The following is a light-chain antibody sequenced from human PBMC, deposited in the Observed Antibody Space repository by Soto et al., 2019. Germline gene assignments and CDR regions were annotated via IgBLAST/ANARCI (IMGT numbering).Light chain of an antibody. J-gene: IGLJ2*01. Sequence: SYELTQPPSVSVAPGQTAKITCGGNNIARKSVRWYQQKPGQAPALVVYDDSVRPSGIPERFSGSNSGNTATLTISRVEAGDEADYYCQVWDSTSDHVVFGGGTKLTVL. CDR1: NIARKS. V-gene: IGLV3-21*02. CDR3: QVWDSTSDHVV. CDR2: DDS.